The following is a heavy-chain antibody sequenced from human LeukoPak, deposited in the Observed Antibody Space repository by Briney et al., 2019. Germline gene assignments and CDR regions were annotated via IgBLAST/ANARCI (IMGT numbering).Heavy chain of an antibody. V-gene: IGHV1-46*01. CDR1: GYTFTSYY. CDR3: ARVWLDARYCSSTSCYGGLDY. Sequence: ASVKVPCKASGYTFTSYYMHWVRQAPGQGLEWMGIINPSGGSTSYAQKFQGRVTMTRDTSTSTVYMELSSLRSEDTAVYYCARVWLDARYCSSTSCYGGLDYWGQGTLVTVSS. CDR2: INPSGGST. J-gene: IGHJ4*02. D-gene: IGHD2-2*01.